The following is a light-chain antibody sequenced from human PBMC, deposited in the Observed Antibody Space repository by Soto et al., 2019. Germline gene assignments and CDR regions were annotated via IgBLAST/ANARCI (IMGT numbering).Light chain of an antibody. CDR3: LQDYTYPYT. J-gene: IGKJ2*01. CDR1: QGIRND. CDR2: DAP. V-gene: IGKV1-6*01. Sequence: ALQMTPSPSSLSASVGDRVTITCRASQGIRNDLGWYQQKPGKAPKLLLYDAPRLQSGVPSRFSGREARTDFTLTSSSLQPEDFATDYCLQDYTYPYTFRRGTKLEIK.